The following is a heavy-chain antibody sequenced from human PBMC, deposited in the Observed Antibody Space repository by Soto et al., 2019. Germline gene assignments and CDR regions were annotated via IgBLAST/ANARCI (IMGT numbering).Heavy chain of an antibody. J-gene: IGHJ4*02. D-gene: IGHD3-22*01. Sequence: PGGSLRLSCAASGFTFSSYAMHWVRQAPGKGLEWVAVISYDGSNKYYADSVKGRFTISRDNSKNTLYLQMNSLRAEDTAVYYCANPDYYDSSGYYYHLDYWGQGTLVTVSS. CDR2: ISYDGSNK. CDR1: GFTFSSYA. CDR3: ANPDYYDSSGYYYHLDY. V-gene: IGHV3-30-3*01.